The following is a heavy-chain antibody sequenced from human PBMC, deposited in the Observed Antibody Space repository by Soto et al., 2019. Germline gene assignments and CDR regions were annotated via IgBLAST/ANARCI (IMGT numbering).Heavy chain of an antibody. Sequence: GESLKISCAASKFTFSSFEVNWVRQAPGKGLEWVSYISSTGSLIYYADSVKGRFTISRDNAKNSLYLQMNSLRPEDTAIYYCTRGGGWNQGYYHYYGMDVWGQGTTVTVSS. J-gene: IGHJ6*02. D-gene: IGHD1-1*01. V-gene: IGHV3-48*03. CDR1: KFTFSSFE. CDR3: TRGGGWNQGYYHYYGMDV. CDR2: ISSTGSLI.